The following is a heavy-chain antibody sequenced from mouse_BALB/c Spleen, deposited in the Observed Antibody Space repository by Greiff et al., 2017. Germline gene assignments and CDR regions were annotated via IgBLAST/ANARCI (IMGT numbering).Heavy chain of an antibody. CDR3: AREGGTTYFDV. J-gene: IGHJ1*01. D-gene: IGHD2-14*01. CDR1: GFTFSDYY. CDR2: ISDGGSYT. V-gene: IGHV5-4*02. Sequence: EVKLMESGGGLVKPGGSLKLSCAASGFTFSDYYMYWVRQTPEKRLEWVATISDGGSYTYYPDSVKGRFTISRDNAKNNLYLQMSSLKSEDTAMYYCAREGGTTYFDVWGAGTTVTVSS.